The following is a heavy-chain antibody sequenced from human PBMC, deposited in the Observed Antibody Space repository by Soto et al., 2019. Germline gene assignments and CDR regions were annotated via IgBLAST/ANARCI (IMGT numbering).Heavy chain of an antibody. V-gene: IGHV3-23*01. CDR3: AKWRQGTGYLNWFDP. J-gene: IGHJ5*02. Sequence: EVQLLESGGGLVQLGGSLRLSCAASGFTFSNYAMTWVRQAPGKGLEWVSVISGSGGSTYYADSVKGRFTISRNNSKNTLYLQMNSLSAEDTAVYYCAKWRQGTGYLNWFDPWGQGTLVTVSS. CDR1: GFTFSNYA. D-gene: IGHD3-9*01. CDR2: ISGSGGST.